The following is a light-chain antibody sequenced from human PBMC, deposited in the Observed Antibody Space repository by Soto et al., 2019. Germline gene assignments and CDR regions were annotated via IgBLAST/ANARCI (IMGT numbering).Light chain of an antibody. Sequence: DIQMTQSPFSLSASVGDGVTITCRASQNIGTWLAWYQQRQGKAPKLLMHGASRLESGVPSRFSGSGSGTEFTLTITGLQPDDFGSYYCQQYKTYWTFGQGTKVDIK. V-gene: IGKV1-5*01. J-gene: IGKJ1*01. CDR2: GAS. CDR1: QNIGTW. CDR3: QQYKTYWT.